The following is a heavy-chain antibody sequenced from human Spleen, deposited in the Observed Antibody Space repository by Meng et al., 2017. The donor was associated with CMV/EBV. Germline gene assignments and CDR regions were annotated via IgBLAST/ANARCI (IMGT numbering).Heavy chain of an antibody. Sequence: SGGSIISDAYCWSWIRQPPGKGLEWIGYIYYTGDTYYNPSLKSRVTMSVDTSKNQFSLRLNSVTAADTAVYYCARESERVADGLHVWGQGTTVTVSS. CDR2: IYYTGDT. CDR1: GGSIISDAYC. CDR3: ARESERVADGLHV. D-gene: IGHD6-19*01. V-gene: IGHV4-30-4*08. J-gene: IGHJ6*01.